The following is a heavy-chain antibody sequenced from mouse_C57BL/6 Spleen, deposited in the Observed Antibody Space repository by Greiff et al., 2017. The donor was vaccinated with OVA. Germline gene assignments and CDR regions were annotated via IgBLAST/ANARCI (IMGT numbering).Heavy chain of an antibody. Sequence: QVQLQQPGAELVKPGASVKLSCTASGFTFTSYWMHWVQQRPGQGLEWIGMIHPNSGSTNYNEKFKSKATLTVDKSSSTSYMQRSRLTSEDAAVYYCASDEDDDGFAYWGTGTLVTVDA. V-gene: IGHV1-64*01. D-gene: IGHD2-4*01. J-gene: IGHJ3*01. CDR3: ASDEDDDGFAY. CDR2: IHPNSGST. CDR1: GFTFTSYW.